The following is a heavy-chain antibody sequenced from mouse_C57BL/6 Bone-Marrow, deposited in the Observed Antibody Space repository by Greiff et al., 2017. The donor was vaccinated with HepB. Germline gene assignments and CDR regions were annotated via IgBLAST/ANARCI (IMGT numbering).Heavy chain of an antibody. J-gene: IGHJ1*03. Sequence: EVKVVESGGGLVKPGGSLKLSCAASGFTSSSYAMSWVRQTPEKRLEWVATISDGGSYTYYPDNVKGRFTISRDNAKNNLYLQMSHLKSEDTAMYYCARAAYGSSYRWYFDVWGTGTTVTVSS. CDR3: ARAAYGSSYRWYFDV. V-gene: IGHV5-4*03. CDR2: ISDGGSYT. D-gene: IGHD1-1*01. CDR1: GFTSSSYA.